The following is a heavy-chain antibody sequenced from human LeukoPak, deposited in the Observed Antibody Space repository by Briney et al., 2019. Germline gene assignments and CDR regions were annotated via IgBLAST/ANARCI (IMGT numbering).Heavy chain of an antibody. CDR1: GFTFSSYG. J-gene: IGHJ6*02. CDR3: ATQGYYDILTGQYYYYYGMDV. Sequence: GGPLRLSCAASGFTFSSYGMHWVRQAPGKGLEWVAVIWYDGSNKYYADPVKGRFTISRDNSKNTLYLQMNSLRAEDTAVYYCATQGYYDILTGQYYYYYGMDVWGQGTTVTVSS. CDR2: IWYDGSNK. D-gene: IGHD3-9*01. V-gene: IGHV3-33*01.